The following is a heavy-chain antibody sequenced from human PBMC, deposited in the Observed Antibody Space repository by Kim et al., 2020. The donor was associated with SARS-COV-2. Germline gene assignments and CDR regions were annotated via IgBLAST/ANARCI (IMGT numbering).Heavy chain of an antibody. CDR3: AKDLSPIYFDWLLLSFDFYYGMDV. CDR2: ISYDGSNK. CDR1: GFTFSTYG. Sequence: GGSLRLSCAASGFTFSTYGMHWVRQAPGKGLEWVAVISYDGSNKYYADSVKGRFTISRDNSKNTLYLQMNSLRAEDTAVYYCAKDLSPIYFDWLLLSFDFYYGMDVWGQATTVTVSS. J-gene: IGHJ6*02. D-gene: IGHD3-9*01. V-gene: IGHV3-30*18.